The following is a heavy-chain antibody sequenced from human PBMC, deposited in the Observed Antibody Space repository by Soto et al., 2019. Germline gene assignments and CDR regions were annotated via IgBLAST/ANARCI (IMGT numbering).Heavy chain of an antibody. CDR1: GFTFSTYW. CDR3: TRSITGFSYADS. D-gene: IGHD5-18*01. CDR2: INGDGSDT. Sequence: EVQLVESGGVLVQPGGSLRLSCAASGFTFSTYWMHWVRQAPGKGLVWLSRINGDGSDTVYADSVKGRFTISRDNAKNTVHLQMKSLRAEDTAVYHCTRSITGFSYADSWGQGTLVTVSS. V-gene: IGHV3-74*01. J-gene: IGHJ4*02.